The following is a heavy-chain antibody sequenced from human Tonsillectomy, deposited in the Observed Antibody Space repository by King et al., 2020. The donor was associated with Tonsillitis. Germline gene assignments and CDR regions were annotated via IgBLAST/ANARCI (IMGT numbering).Heavy chain of an antibody. J-gene: IGHJ4*02. D-gene: IGHD2-8*02. CDR1: GFSFSSYA. Sequence: DVQLVESGGGLVQPGGSLRLSCAASGFSFSSYAMNWFRQAPGKRLEWVSSVADNGRDTYHAASVRGRFTISRDNFETTLYLQMNSLRAEDTAIYYCAKGTLRSCTRVRCYPFDYWGLGTLVTVSS. CDR2: VADNGRDT. V-gene: IGHV3-23*04. CDR3: AKGTLRSCTRVRCYPFDY.